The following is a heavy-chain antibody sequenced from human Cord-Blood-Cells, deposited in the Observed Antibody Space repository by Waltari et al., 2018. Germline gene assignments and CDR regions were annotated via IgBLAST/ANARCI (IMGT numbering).Heavy chain of an antibody. CDR3: ARGGMTTNDSSFDY. CDR2: ISYDGSNK. J-gene: IGHJ4*02. Sequence: QVQLVESGGGVVQPGRSLRLSCAASGFPFSSSAMPWVRQAPGKGLEWVAVISYDGSNKYYADSVKGRFTISRDNSKNTLYLQMNSLRAEDTAVYYCARGGMTTNDSSFDYWGQGTLVTVSS. V-gene: IGHV3-30*04. D-gene: IGHD2-8*01. CDR1: GFPFSSSA.